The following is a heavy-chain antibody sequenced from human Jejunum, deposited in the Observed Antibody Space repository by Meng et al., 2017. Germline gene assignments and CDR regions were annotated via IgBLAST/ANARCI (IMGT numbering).Heavy chain of an antibody. CDR3: ARGRSSGYYYFDY. D-gene: IGHD3-22*01. CDR1: GFTFSDYY. Sequence: QVRLGAPGGALVKPGGSLRLSCAASGFTFSDYYMSWIRQAPGKGLEWVSYISSSGSTIYYADSVKGRFTIFRDNAKNSLYLQMNSLRAEDTAVYYCARGRSSGYYYFDYWGQGTLVTVSS. CDR2: ISSSGSTI. V-gene: IGHV3-11*01. J-gene: IGHJ4*02.